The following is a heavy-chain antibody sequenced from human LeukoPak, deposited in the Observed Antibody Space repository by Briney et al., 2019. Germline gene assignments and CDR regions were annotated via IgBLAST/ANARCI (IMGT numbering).Heavy chain of an antibody. CDR2: INPNSGGT. CDR3: ARVFYYDTSGHNWFDS. Sequence: ASVKVSCKASGYTFTGYYMHWVRQAPGQGLEWMGWINPNSGGTNSAQKFQGRVTMTTDTSTSTAYMELRRLRSDDTTVYYCARVFYYDTSGHNWFDSWGQGTLVTVSS. J-gene: IGHJ5*01. V-gene: IGHV1-2*02. CDR1: GYTFTGYY. D-gene: IGHD3-22*01.